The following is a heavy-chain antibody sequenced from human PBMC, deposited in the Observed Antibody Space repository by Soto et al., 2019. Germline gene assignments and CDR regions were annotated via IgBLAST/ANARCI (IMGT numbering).Heavy chain of an antibody. J-gene: IGHJ4*02. CDR3: AIDQPDY. V-gene: IGHV3-30-3*01. CDR2: ISYDGTKK. CDR1: GFNFGNYA. Sequence: ESGGGVVQPGRSLRLSCESSGFNFGNYAMHWVRQAPGKGLEWVAVISYDGTKKYYADSVEGRFTISRDNSKNTVYLQISGLRTDDTALYYCAIDQPDYWVQGTLVIVSS.